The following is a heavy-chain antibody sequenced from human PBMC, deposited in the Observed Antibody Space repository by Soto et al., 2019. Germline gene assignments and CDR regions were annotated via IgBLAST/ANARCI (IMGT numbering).Heavy chain of an antibody. Sequence: SETLSLTCTVSGGSISSSAYDGGLIRQPPGKGLEWIGNIYYNGNTFYNPSLKSRVTISVDTSKNQFSLKLSSVTAADTAVYYCARHGPLSNNWNQLDYWGQGTLVTVSS. CDR1: GGSISSSAYD. D-gene: IGHD1-1*01. V-gene: IGHV4-39*01. CDR3: ARHGPLSNNWNQLDY. J-gene: IGHJ4*02. CDR2: IYYNGNT.